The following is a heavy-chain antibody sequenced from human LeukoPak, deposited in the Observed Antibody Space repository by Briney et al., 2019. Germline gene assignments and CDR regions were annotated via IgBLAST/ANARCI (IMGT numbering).Heavy chain of an antibody. D-gene: IGHD2-21*02. Sequence: GASVKVSCKASGYTFTSYYMHWVRQAPGQGLEWMGGIIPIFGTANYAQKFQGRVTITADKSTSTAYMELSSLRSEDTAVYYCARARGYCGGDCYSGLSAFDIWGQGTMVTVSS. V-gene: IGHV1-69*06. CDR1: GYTFTSYY. CDR3: ARARGYCGGDCYSGLSAFDI. CDR2: IIPIFGTA. J-gene: IGHJ3*02.